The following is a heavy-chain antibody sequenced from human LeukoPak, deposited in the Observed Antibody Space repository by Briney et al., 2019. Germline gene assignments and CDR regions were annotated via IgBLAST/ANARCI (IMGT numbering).Heavy chain of an antibody. CDR2: AFNNGNT. CDR1: CGAISSYY. CDR3: AGHVAGTTSDI. V-gene: IGHV4-59*08. J-gene: IGHJ3*02. D-gene: IGHD1-1*01. Sequence: SETLSLTCTVSCGAISSYYWSWIRQPPGKGLEWIGCAFNNGNTNYNTSLRSRVTMSVDTSNKQVSLRLTALTAADSAAYYCAGHVAGTTSDIWGQGTMVTVSS.